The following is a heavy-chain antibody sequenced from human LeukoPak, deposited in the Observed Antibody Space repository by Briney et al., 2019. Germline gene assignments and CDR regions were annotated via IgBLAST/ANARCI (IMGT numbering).Heavy chain of an antibody. Sequence: PGGSLRLSCAASGFTFSSDAMSWVRQAPGKGLEWVSAISGSGGSTYYADSVKGRFTISRENAKNSLYLQMNSLRAGDTAVYYCARAAYSSTWYSRYFDLWGRGTLVTVSS. CDR1: GFTFSSDA. J-gene: IGHJ2*01. V-gene: IGHV3-23*01. D-gene: IGHD6-13*01. CDR2: ISGSGGST. CDR3: ARAAYSSTWYSRYFDL.